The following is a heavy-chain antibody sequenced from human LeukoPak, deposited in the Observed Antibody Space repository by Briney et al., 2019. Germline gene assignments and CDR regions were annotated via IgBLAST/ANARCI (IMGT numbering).Heavy chain of an antibody. CDR3: ARDPGYYDSSGYPVVGYFQH. J-gene: IGHJ1*01. CDR2: INPSGGST. V-gene: IGHV1-46*01. D-gene: IGHD3-22*01. Sequence: ASVKVSCKASGYTFTSYYMHWVRQAPGQGLEWMGIINPSGGSTSYAQKFQGRVTMTRDTSTRTVYMELSSLRSEDTAVYYCARDPGYYDSSGYPVVGYFQHWGQGTLVTVSS. CDR1: GYTFTSYY.